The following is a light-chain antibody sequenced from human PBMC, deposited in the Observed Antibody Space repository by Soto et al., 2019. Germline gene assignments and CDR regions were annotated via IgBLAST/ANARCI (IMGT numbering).Light chain of an antibody. CDR2: DAS. V-gene: IGKV3-11*01. CDR1: QSISSY. CDR3: QQRSKWPLWT. J-gene: IGKJ1*01. Sequence: EIELAQSPATLSLSPGDRATLSCRASQSISSYLAWYQQKPGQAPRLLISDASTRATGTPARFSGSGSGTDFTLTISSLEPVDFAVYYCQQRSKWPLWTFGQGTKVEVK.